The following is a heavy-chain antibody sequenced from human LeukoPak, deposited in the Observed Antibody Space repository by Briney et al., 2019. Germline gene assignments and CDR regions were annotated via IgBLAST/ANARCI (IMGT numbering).Heavy chain of an antibody. J-gene: IGHJ4*02. Sequence: GGSLRLSCAASGFTFSSYAVHWVRQAPGQGLEWVAVISYDGTNKYYADSVKGRFTISRDNSKNTLYLQMNSPRAEDTAVYYCARDGYGLDTPMVSTIFDYWGQGSLVTVSS. D-gene: IGHD5-18*01. CDR2: ISYDGTNK. V-gene: IGHV3-30-3*01. CDR3: ARDGYGLDTPMVSTIFDY. CDR1: GFTFSSYA.